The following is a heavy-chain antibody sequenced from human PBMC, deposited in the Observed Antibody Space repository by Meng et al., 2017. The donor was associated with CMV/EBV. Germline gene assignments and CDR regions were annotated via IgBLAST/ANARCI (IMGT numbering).Heavy chain of an antibody. D-gene: IGHD5-12*01. CDR3: ARVRGGYFDL. J-gene: IGHJ2*01. CDR1: GFTFSSYA. Sequence: QVQLVESGXGVVQPGRSLRLSCAASGFTFSSYAMHWVRQAPGKGLEWVAVISYDGSNKYYADSVKGRFTISRDNSKNTLYLQMNSLRAEDTAVYYCARVRGGYFDLWGRGTLVTVSS. V-gene: IGHV3-30-3*01. CDR2: ISYDGSNK.